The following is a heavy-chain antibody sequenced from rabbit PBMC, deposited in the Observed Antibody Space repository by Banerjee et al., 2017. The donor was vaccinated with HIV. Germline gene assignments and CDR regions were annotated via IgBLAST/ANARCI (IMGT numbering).Heavy chain of an antibody. V-gene: IGHV1S45*01. CDR1: GFDFSSNA. D-gene: IGHD1-1*01. Sequence: QEQLEESGGDLVKPEGSLTLTCTASGFDFSSNAMCWVRQAPGKGLEWIGCIYAGSSGSTYYASWAKGRFTISKTSSTTVTLQMTSLTAADTATYFCARPVSGGYGGTRLDLWGPGTLVTVS. CDR2: IYAGSSGST. CDR3: ARPVSGGYGGTRLDL. J-gene: IGHJ3*01.